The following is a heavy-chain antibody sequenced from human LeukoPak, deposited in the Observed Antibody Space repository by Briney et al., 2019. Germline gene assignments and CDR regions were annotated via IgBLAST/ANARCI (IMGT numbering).Heavy chain of an antibody. V-gene: IGHV3-23*01. CDR1: GFTLSSYG. Sequence: GGSLRLSCAASGFTLSSYGMNWVRQAPGKGLEWVSGISGSGGTTYYADSVKGRFTISRDNSKNSLSLQVSSLRAEDTAVYYCAKTNDYYSDWGQGTLVTVSS. CDR3: AKTNDYYSD. CDR2: ISGSGGTT. D-gene: IGHD3-22*01. J-gene: IGHJ4*02.